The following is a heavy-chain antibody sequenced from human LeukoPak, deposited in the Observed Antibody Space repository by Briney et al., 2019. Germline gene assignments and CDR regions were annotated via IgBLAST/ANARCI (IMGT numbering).Heavy chain of an antibody. CDR2: IYYSGST. J-gene: IGHJ4*02. D-gene: IGHD5-18*01. V-gene: IGHV4-39*01. CDR3: ARQWIQLWMLDY. CDR1: GVSISRSSYY. Sequence: PSETLSLTCSVSGVSISRSSYYWGWIRQPPGKGLEWIGSIYYSGSTYYNPSLKSRVTISLDTSKTHFSLKLSSVTAADTAVYYCARQWIQLWMLDYWGQGTLVTVSS.